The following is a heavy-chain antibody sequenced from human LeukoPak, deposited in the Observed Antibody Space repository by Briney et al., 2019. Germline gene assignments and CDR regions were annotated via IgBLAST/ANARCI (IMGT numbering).Heavy chain of an antibody. CDR3: AQGRVDWFDP. J-gene: IGHJ5*02. V-gene: IGHV4-30-4*07. CDR2: IYYSGST. CDR1: GGSISSGGYS. Sequence: PSQTLSLTCAVSGGSISSGGYSWSWIRQPPGKGLEWIGYIYYSGSTNYNPSLKSRVTISVDTSKYQFSLKLSSVTAADTAVYYCAQGRVDWFDPWGQGTLVTVSS. D-gene: IGHD1-26*01.